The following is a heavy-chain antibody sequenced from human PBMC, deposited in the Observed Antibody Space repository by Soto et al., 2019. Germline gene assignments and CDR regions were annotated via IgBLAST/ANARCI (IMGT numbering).Heavy chain of an antibody. J-gene: IGHJ3*02. V-gene: IGHV3-7*01. D-gene: IGHD2-8*02. Sequence: PGGSLRLACAASGFTFSTYWMSWVRQAPGKGLEWLANIKEDGSEKYYVDSLKGRFTISRDNAKNSLYVQLNSLRVEDTAVYYCARGGIGDCTGGTCFYTAFDIWAQGSMVTVSS. CDR3: ARGGIGDCTGGTCFYTAFDI. CDR2: IKEDGSEK. CDR1: GFTFSTYW.